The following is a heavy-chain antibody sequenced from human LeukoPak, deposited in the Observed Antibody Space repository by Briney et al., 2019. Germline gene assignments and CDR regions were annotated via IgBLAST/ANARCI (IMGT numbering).Heavy chain of an antibody. V-gene: IGHV4-31*03. D-gene: IGHD6-6*01. CDR3: ARVPEYSSSSLSGIDV. CDR1: GGSISSGGYY. J-gene: IGHJ6*02. CDR2: IYYSGST. Sequence: SQTLSLTCTVSGGSISSGGYYWSWIRQHPGKGLEWIGYIYYSGSTYYNPSLKSRVTISVDTSKNQFSLKLSSVTAADTAVYYCARVPEYSSSSLSGIDVWGQGTTVTVSS.